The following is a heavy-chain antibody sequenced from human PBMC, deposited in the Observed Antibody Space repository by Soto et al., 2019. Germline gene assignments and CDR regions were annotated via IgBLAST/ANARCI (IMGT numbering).Heavy chain of an antibody. V-gene: IGHV4-59*08. CDR2: IYYSGST. CDR3: ALGERGGYCSGGSCYPPLDAFDI. D-gene: IGHD2-15*01. CDR1: GGSISSYY. Sequence: SETLSLTCTVSGGSISSYYWSWIRQPPGKGLEWIGYIYYSGSTNYNPSLKSRVTISVDTSKNQFSLKLSSVTAADTAVYYCALGERGGYCSGGSCYPPLDAFDIWGQGTMVTVSS. J-gene: IGHJ3*02.